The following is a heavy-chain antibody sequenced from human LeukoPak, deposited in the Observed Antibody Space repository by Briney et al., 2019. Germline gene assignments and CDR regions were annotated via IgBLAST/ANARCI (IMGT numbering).Heavy chain of an antibody. V-gene: IGHV4-39*07. CDR2: IYYSGST. CDR1: GGSISSSSYY. CDR3: ARDLGYSYGYVHYYYYMDV. Sequence: SETLSLTCTVSGGSISSSSYYWGWIRQPPGEGLEWIGSIYYSGSTYYNPSLKSRVTISVDTPKNQFSLKLSSVTAADTAVYYCARDLGYSYGYVHYYYYMDVWGKGTTVTVSS. J-gene: IGHJ6*03. D-gene: IGHD5-18*01.